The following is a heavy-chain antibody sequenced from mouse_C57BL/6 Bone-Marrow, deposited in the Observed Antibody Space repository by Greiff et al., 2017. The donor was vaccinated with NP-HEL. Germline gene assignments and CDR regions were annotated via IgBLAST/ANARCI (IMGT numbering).Heavy chain of an antibody. CDR1: GYTFTSYG. CDR3: ARGRGYYFDY. J-gene: IGHJ2*01. V-gene: IGHV1-81*01. Sequence: VHLVESGAELARPGASVKLSCKASGYTFTSYGISWVKQRTGQGLEWIGEIYPRSGNTYYNEKFKGKATLTADKSSSTAYMELRSLTSEDSAVYFCARGRGYYFDYWGQGTTLTVSS. CDR2: IYPRSGNT.